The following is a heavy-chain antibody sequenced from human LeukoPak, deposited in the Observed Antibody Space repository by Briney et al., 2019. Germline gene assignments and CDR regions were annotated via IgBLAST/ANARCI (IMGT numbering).Heavy chain of an antibody. V-gene: IGHV1-18*01. D-gene: IGHD6-6*01. Sequence: ASVKVSCKASGYTFTSYGTSWVRQAPGQGLEWMGWISAYNGNTNYAQKLQGRVTMTTDTSTSTAYMELRSLRSDDTAVYYCARDEHSSSSLLRRSWFYWGQGTLVTVSS. CDR2: ISAYNGNT. J-gene: IGHJ4*02. CDR3: ARDEHSSSSLLRRSWFY. CDR1: GYTFTSYG.